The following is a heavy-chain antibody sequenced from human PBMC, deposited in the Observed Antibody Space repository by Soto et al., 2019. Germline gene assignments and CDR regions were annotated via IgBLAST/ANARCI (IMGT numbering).Heavy chain of an antibody. J-gene: IGHJ6*02. CDR1: GFTFSSYT. V-gene: IGHV3-21*01. D-gene: IGHD1-26*01. CDR2: ISSSSGYI. Sequence: EVQLVESGGGLVKPGGSLRLSCAASGFTFSSYTMSWVRQAPGKGLEWVSAISSSSGYIYYADSVKGRFTISRDNAKNSLYLQMNSLRAEDTAVYYGATEVSKNSCYDMDDWGQGTPVTVSS. CDR3: ATEVSKNSCYDMDD.